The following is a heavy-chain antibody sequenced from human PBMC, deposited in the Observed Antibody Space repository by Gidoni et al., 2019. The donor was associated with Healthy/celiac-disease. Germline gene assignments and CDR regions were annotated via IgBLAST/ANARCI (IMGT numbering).Heavy chain of an antibody. V-gene: IGHV3-23*01. CDR1: GSTFSSDA. D-gene: IGHD6-13*01. CDR2: MSGRGGST. J-gene: IGHJ4*02. Sequence: EVQLLESGGGLVQLGGSLRLPCAASGSTFSSDASSWVRQAPGKGLGWVSAMSGRGGSTYYADALKGRFTISRDNSKNTLYLQMNSLRAEDTAVYYCAKEGEQQLVLSFDYWGQGTLVTVSS. CDR3: AKEGEQQLVLSFDY.